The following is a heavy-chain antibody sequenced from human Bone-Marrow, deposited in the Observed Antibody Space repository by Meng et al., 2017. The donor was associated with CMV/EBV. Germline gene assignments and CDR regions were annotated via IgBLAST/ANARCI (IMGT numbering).Heavy chain of an antibody. J-gene: IGHJ6*02. CDR3: ADSNRGLDYYGMDV. CDR2: ISSSSSYI. CDR1: GFTFSRYE. D-gene: IGHD2/OR15-2a*01. V-gene: IGHV3-21*01. Sequence: GGSLRLSCAASGFTFSRYEMNWVRQAPGKGLEWVSSISSSSSYIYYADSVKGRFPISRDNAKNSMYLQMNRLRAEDTAVYYCADSNRGLDYYGMDVWGHGTTVTFSS.